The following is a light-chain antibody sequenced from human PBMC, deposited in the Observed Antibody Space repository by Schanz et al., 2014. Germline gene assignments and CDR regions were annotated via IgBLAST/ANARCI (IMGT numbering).Light chain of an antibody. J-gene: IGKJ1*01. Sequence: EIVLTQSPGTLSLSPGERATLSCRASQSLGSSYLAWYQQKPGQAPRLLIYGASSRATGIPDRFSGSGSGTDFTLTISSLEPEDFAVYYCQQRSNWPWTFGQGTRVEIK. CDR3: QQRSNWPWT. V-gene: IGKV3D-20*02. CDR2: GAS. CDR1: QSLGSSY.